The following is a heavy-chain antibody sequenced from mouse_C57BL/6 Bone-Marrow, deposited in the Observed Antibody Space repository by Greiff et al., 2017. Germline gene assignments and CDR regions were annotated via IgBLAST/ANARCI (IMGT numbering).Heavy chain of an antibody. CDR3: AREGSMVRGFAY. D-gene: IGHD1-1*02. Sequence: VNVVESGAELMKPGASVKLSCKATGYTFTGYWIEWVKQRPGHGLEWIGEILPGSGSTSYNQKFKGKATLTVDQSSSTAYMQLNSLTSEDSAVYYCAREGSMVRGFAYWGQGTLVTVSA. J-gene: IGHJ3*01. CDR1: GYTFTGYW. CDR2: ILPGSGST. V-gene: IGHV1-9*01.